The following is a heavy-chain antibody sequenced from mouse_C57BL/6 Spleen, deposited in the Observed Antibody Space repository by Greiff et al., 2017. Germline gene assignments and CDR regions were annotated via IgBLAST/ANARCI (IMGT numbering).Heavy chain of an antibody. CDR2: ISSGGSYT. CDR1: GFTFSSYG. D-gene: IGHD4-1*01. V-gene: IGHV5-6*01. CDR3: ARHELGSPFAY. Sequence: EVQGVESGGDLVKPGGSLKLSCAASGFTFSSYGMSWVRQTPDKRLEWVATISSGGSYTYYPDSVKGRFTISRDNAKNTLYLQMSSLKSEDTAMYYCARHELGSPFAYWGQGTLVTVSA. J-gene: IGHJ3*01.